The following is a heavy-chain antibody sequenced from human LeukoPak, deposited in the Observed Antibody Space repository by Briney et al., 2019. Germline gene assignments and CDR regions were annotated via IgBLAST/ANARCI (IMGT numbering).Heavy chain of an antibody. V-gene: IGHV3-33*01. Sequence: PGRSLRLSCAASGFTFSSYGMHWVRQAPGKGLEWVAVIWYDGSNKYYADSVKGRFTISRDNSKKRVYLQMNILRAEYTALYYCPRDFDDFWSGYYTRFDYWGQGTLVTVSS. CDR1: GFTFSSYG. CDR3: PRDFDDFWSGYYTRFDY. CDR2: IWYDGSNK. J-gene: IGHJ4*02. D-gene: IGHD3-3*01.